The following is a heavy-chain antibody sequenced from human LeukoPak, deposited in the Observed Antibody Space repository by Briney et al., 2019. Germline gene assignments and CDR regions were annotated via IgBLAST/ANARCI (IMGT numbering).Heavy chain of an antibody. D-gene: IGHD6-13*01. CDR1: GFTFSSYA. Sequence: PGGSLRLSCAASGFTFSSYAMSWVRQAPGKGLEWVSAISGSGGSTYYADSVKGRFTISRDNSKNTLYLQMNSLRAEDTAVYYCAKSTLAAAGTGYYYYGMDVWGQGTTVTVSS. J-gene: IGHJ6*02. V-gene: IGHV3-23*01. CDR2: ISGSGGST. CDR3: AKSTLAAAGTGYYYYGMDV.